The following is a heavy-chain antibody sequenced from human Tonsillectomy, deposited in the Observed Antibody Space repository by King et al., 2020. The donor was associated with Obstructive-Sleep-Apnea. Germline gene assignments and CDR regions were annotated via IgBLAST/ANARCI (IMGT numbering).Heavy chain of an antibody. V-gene: IGHV3-9*01. CDR3: AKDNPGQYRSGCLLFDS. CDR1: GFTFDNYA. CDR2: ISWNSGRI. Sequence: VQLVESGGGLVQPGRSLRLSCAASGFTFDNYALHWVRQAPGKGLEWVSGISWNSGRIGYADSVKGRFTISRDNAKNSLYLQMNSLRAEDTALYYCAKDNPGQYRSGCLLFDSWGQGTLVTVSS. J-gene: IGHJ4*02. D-gene: IGHD6-19*01.